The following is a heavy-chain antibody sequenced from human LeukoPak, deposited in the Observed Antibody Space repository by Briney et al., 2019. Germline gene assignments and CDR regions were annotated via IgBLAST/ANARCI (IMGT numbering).Heavy chain of an antibody. J-gene: IGHJ4*01. D-gene: IGHD5-24*01. CDR3: ARGQRWLQRKKGTLDY. CDR1: GGSISSYY. CDR2: IYTSGST. Sequence: PSETLSLTCTVSGGSISSYYWSWIRQPAGKGLEWIGRIYTSGSTNYNPSLKSRVTISVDTSKNQFSLKLSSVTAADTAVYYCARGQRWLQRKKGTLDYWGQGTLVTVSS. V-gene: IGHV4-4*07.